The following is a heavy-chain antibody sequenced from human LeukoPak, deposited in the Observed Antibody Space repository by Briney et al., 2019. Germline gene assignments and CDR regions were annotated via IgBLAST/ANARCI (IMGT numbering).Heavy chain of an antibody. J-gene: IGHJ6*02. CDR1: GFTFSSYW. Sequence: GGSLRLSCAASGFTFSSYWMHWVRQAPGKGLVWVSRINSDGSSTSYADSVKGRLTISRDNAKNTLYLQMNSLRAEDTAVYYCAREGVWRQQLVDYYYGMDVWGQGTTVTVSS. V-gene: IGHV3-74*01. CDR2: INSDGSST. CDR3: AREGVWRQQLVDYYYGMDV. D-gene: IGHD6-13*01.